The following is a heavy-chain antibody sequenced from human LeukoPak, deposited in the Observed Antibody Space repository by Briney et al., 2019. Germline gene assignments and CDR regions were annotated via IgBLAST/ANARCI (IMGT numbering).Heavy chain of an antibody. D-gene: IGHD6-6*01. CDR1: GYTFTGYY. CDR3: ARVLRGRIAARPGYYYYMNV. J-gene: IGHJ6*03. CDR2: INLNSGGT. Sequence: ASVKVSCKASGYTFTGYYMHWVRQAPGHGLEWRGWINLNSGGTNYAQKFQGRVTMTRDTSISTAYMELSRLRSDDTAVYYCARVLRGRIAARPGYYYYMNVWGKGTTVTVSS. V-gene: IGHV1-2*02.